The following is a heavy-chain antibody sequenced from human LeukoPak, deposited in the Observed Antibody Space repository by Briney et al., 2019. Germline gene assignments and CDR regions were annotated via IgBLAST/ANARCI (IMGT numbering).Heavy chain of an antibody. V-gene: IGHV4-30-4*01. Sequence: SQTLSLTCTVSGGSISSGDYYWSWIRQPPGKGLEWIGYIYYSGSTYYNPSLKSRVTISVDTSKNQFSLKLSSVTAADTAVYYCARAARPDMVRGVLPNWFDPWDQGTLVTVSS. CDR1: GGSISSGDYY. CDR2: IYYSGST. J-gene: IGHJ5*02. D-gene: IGHD3-10*01. CDR3: ARAARPDMVRGVLPNWFDP.